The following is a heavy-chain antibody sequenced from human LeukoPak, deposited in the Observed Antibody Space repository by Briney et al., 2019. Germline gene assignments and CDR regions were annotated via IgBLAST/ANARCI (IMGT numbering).Heavy chain of an antibody. V-gene: IGHV3-11*06. CDR3: ASQAVAGTLGYYYDMDV. J-gene: IGHJ6*02. Sequence: GGSLRLSCAASGFTFSDYYMSWIRQAPGKGLEWVSYISSSSSYTNYADSVKGRFTISRDNAKNSLYLQMNSLRAEDTAVYYCASQAVAGTLGYYYDMDVWGQGTTVTVSS. CDR2: ISSSSSYT. D-gene: IGHD6-19*01. CDR1: GFTFSDYY.